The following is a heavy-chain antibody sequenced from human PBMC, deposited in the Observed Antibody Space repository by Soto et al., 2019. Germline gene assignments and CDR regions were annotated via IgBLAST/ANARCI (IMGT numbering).Heavy chain of an antibody. Sequence: QVQLVQSGAEVKKPGASVKVSCKASGYTFTSYDINWVRQATGQGLEWMGWMNPNSGNTGYAQKFQGRVTMTRNTSISTAYMALSSLRSEDTAVYYCARGNSYGYFRWSSFDPWGQGTLVTVSS. CDR2: MNPNSGNT. CDR3: ARGNSYGYFRWSSFDP. V-gene: IGHV1-8*01. D-gene: IGHD5-18*01. J-gene: IGHJ5*02. CDR1: GYTFTSYD.